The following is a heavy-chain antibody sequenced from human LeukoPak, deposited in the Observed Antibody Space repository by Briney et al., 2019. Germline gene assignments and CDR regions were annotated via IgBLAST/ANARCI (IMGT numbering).Heavy chain of an antibody. CDR3: ARGGGGEDAFDI. CDR1: GGSISSGGYS. Sequence: SETLSLTCAVSGGSISSGGYSWSWLRQPPGTGLEWIGYIYHSGSTYYNPSLKSRVTISVDRSKNQFSLKLSSVTAADTAVYYCARGGGGEDAFDIWGQGTMVTVSS. CDR2: IYHSGST. D-gene: IGHD3-10*01. J-gene: IGHJ3*02. V-gene: IGHV4-30-2*01.